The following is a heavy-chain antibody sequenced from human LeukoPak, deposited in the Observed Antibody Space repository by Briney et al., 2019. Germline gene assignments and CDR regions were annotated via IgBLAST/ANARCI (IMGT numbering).Heavy chain of an antibody. J-gene: IGHJ4*02. CDR3: ARGTLGSTFDY. Sequence: GGSLRPSCAASGFTVSSNYMSWVRQAPGKGLEWVSVIYSGGSTYYADSVKGRFTISRDNSKNTLYLQMNSLRAEDTAVYYCARGTLGSTFDYWGQGTLVTVSS. CDR2: IYSGGST. CDR1: GFTVSSNY. V-gene: IGHV3-66*02.